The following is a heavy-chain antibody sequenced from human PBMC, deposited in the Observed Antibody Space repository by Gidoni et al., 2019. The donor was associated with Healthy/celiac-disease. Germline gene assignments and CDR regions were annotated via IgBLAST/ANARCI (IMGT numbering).Heavy chain of an antibody. CDR3: ARDLIGYDSSGYYHYYYGMDV. V-gene: IGHV3-21*01. J-gene: IGHJ6*02. CDR1: GFPFSSYR. CDR2: ISSSSSYI. Sequence: EVQLVESGGGLVKPGGSLRLSCAASGFPFSSYRLTWVRQAPGKGLEWVSSISSSSSYIYYADSVKGRFTISRDNAKNSLYLQMNSLRAEDTAVYYCARDLIGYDSSGYYHYYYGMDVWGQGTTVTVSS. D-gene: IGHD3-22*01.